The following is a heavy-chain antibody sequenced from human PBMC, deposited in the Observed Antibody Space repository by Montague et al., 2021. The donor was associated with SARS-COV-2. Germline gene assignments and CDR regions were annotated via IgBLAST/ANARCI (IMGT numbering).Heavy chain of an antibody. CDR3: SRGHLGVVPATLGFGVYYYYGLDV. Sequence: SETLSLTCAVSGGSISSSNWWSWVRQPPGEGLELIGEIYHSGSTNFNPSLKSLVTISVDKSKNQFSLKLSSVTAADTAVYYCSRGHLGVVPATLGFGVYYYYGLDVWGQGTTVTVAS. CDR2: IYHSGST. CDR1: GGSISSSNW. D-gene: IGHD2-2*01. V-gene: IGHV4-4*02. J-gene: IGHJ6*02.